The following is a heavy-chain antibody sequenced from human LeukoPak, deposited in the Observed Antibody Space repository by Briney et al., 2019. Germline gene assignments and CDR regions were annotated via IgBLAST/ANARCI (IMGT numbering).Heavy chain of an antibody. CDR2: IYHSGST. CDR3: ARDTPPLPNYDFWSGYQYFDY. Sequence: SETLSLTCTVSGYSISSGYYWGWIRQPPGKGLEWIGSIYHSGSTYYNPSLKSRVTISVDTSKNQFSLNLSSVTAADTAVYYCARDTPPLPNYDFWSGYQYFDYWGQGTLVTVSS. V-gene: IGHV4-38-2*02. CDR1: GYSISSGYY. D-gene: IGHD3-3*01. J-gene: IGHJ4*02.